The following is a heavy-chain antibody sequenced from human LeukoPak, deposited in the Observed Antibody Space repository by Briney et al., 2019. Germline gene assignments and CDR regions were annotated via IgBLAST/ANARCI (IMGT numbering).Heavy chain of an antibody. J-gene: IGHJ4*02. V-gene: IGHV3-7*01. CDR3: ARDSPSSTSWGY. Sequence: PGGSLRLSCAASGFTFSSYSMNWVRQAPGKGLEWVANIKQDGSEKYYVDSVKGRFTISRDNAKNSLYLQMNSLRAEDTAVYYCARDSPSSTSWGYWGQETLVTVSS. CDR2: IKQDGSEK. D-gene: IGHD2-2*01. CDR1: GFTFSSYS.